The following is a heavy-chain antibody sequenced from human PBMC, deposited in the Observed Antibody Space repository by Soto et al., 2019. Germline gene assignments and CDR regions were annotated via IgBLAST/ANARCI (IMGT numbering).Heavy chain of an antibody. CDR3: ARHGMDYYASSGYYYSPTHFDS. D-gene: IGHD3-22*01. CDR1: GGSISSSSYY. CDR2: IYYSGST. V-gene: IGHV4-39*01. J-gene: IGHJ4*02. Sequence: QLQLQESGPGLVKPSETLSLTCTVSGGSISSSSYYWGWIRQPPGKGLEWIGSIYYSGSTYYNPSLQIRVTICVYTFTNQFSLELISVTAADTALYYCARHGMDYYASSGYYYSPTHFDSWGQGTLVTVSS.